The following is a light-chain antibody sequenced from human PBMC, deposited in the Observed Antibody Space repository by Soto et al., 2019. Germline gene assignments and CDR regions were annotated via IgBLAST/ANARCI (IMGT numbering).Light chain of an antibody. J-gene: IGKJ1*01. V-gene: IGKV1-12*01. CDR1: QNISRW. CDR2: AAS. Sequence: DIQMTQSPSTLSAFVGDRVSLTCRASQNISRWLAWYQQKPGKAPKLLIYAASSLQTGVPSRFSGSRSGTDFALTISSLQRDDFATYYCQQTDSFPRTFGQGTKVDIK. CDR3: QQTDSFPRT.